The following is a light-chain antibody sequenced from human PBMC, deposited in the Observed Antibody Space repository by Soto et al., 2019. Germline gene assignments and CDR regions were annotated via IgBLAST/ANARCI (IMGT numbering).Light chain of an antibody. J-gene: IGLJ2*01. CDR1: NIDTIS. Sequence: VLTQPPSVSVAPGQTAKITCAGDNIDTISMHWYQQRPGQAPVLVVHDDTDRAAGIPERFSGSKSGGTATLTISRVEAGDEADYYCQVWDIITYHVVFGGGTKLTVL. CDR3: QVWDIITYHVV. CDR2: DDT. V-gene: IGLV3-21*02.